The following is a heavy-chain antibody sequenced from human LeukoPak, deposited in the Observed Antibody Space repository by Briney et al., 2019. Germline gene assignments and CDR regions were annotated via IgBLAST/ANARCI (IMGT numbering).Heavy chain of an antibody. CDR1: GGSISSGDYY. V-gene: IGHV4-30-4*01. CDR3: ARLGRAAAPDY. J-gene: IGHJ4*02. CDR2: IYYSGST. D-gene: IGHD6-13*01. Sequence: SQTLSLTCTVSGGSISSGDYYWSWIRQPPGKGLEWIGYIYYSGSTNYNPSLKSRVTISVDKSKNQFSLKLSSVTAADTAVYYCARLGRAAAPDYWGQGTLVTVSS.